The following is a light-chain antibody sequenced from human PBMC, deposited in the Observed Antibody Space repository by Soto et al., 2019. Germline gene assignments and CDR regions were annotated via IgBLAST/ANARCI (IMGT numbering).Light chain of an antibody. Sequence: EIVLTQSPGTLSLSPGERATLSCRASQSVSSSYLAWYQQKAGQAPRLLIYGASNRATGIPDRFSGSGSGTDFILTISRLEPEDFAVYYCQHYGSSRTFGQGTKVEIK. J-gene: IGKJ1*01. V-gene: IGKV3-20*01. CDR1: QSVSSSY. CDR3: QHYGSSRT. CDR2: GAS.